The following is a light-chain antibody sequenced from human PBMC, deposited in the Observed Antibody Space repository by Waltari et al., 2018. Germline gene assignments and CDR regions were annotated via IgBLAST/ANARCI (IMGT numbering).Light chain of an antibody. CDR1: QSLLHSDGKTF. CDR3: QQYYSPPFT. Sequence: DIVMTQTPLSLSVTPGQPASISCKSSQSLLHSDGKTFLYWYLQKPGQSPQLLIYEVSSRFSGVPDRFSGSGSGTDFTLTISSLQAEDVAVYYCQQYYSPPFTFGPGTKVDLK. CDR2: EVS. V-gene: IGKV2-29*02. J-gene: IGKJ3*01.